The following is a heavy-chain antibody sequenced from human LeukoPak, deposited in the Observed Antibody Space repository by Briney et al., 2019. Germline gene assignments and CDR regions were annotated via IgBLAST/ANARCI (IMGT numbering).Heavy chain of an antibody. D-gene: IGHD6-19*01. CDR2: IYIGGST. Sequence: GGSLRRSGAASGFTVSSNYMSWVRQAPGKGLEWGSVIYIGGSTYYADSVRGGFTISRDNYKNTLSLQTNSLRAEDTAVYYCARDSAVAGTFPYWGQGTLVTVSS. J-gene: IGHJ4*02. CDR3: ARDSAVAGTFPY. V-gene: IGHV3-53*01. CDR1: GFTVSSNY.